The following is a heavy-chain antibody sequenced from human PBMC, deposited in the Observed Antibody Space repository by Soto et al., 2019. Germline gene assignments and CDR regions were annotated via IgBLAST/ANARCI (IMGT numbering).Heavy chain of an antibody. D-gene: IGHD5-18*01. Sequence: QVLLVQSGAEVKRSGSSVRVSCKASGGTFRSYTFSWMRQARRQRPEWMGGFVPIFGTATYAQKFQGRVTITADESTSITYMELKGLRTEDTAIYYCASGGYGDPFGYWGQGTLVSVSS. CDR3: ASGGYGDPFGY. V-gene: IGHV1-69*01. J-gene: IGHJ4*02. CDR2: FVPIFGTA. CDR1: GGTFRSYT.